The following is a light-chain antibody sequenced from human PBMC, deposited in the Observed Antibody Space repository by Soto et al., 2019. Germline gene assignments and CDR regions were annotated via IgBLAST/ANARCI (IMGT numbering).Light chain of an antibody. Sequence: EIVLTQSPDTLSLSPGERATVSCRASQSIANYVAWYHQRPGQAPRLVIYGASNRATDIPARFTGSGSGTDFTLTISSLEAEDSGVYYCQQRNDWPRNSFGQGTRLEIK. CDR3: QQRNDWPRNS. CDR1: QSIANY. V-gene: IGKV3-11*01. CDR2: GAS. J-gene: IGKJ5*01.